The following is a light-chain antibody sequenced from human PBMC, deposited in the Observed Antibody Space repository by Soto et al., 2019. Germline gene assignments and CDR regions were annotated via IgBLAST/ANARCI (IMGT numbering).Light chain of an antibody. V-gene: IGKV3-20*01. CDR2: GAS. CDR1: QSVSSSY. Sequence: IGLPQSPGTLSLSPGERATLSCRASQSVSSSYLAWYHQKPGQAPRLLIYGASSRATGIPDRFSGSGSGTDFTLTISRLEPEDFAVYYCQQHGSSPLTFGGGTKV. J-gene: IGKJ4*01. CDR3: QQHGSSPLT.